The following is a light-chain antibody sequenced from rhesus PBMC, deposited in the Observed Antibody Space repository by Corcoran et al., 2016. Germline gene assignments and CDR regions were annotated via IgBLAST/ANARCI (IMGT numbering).Light chain of an antibody. J-gene: IGLJ1*01. CDR2: EVS. Sequence: QAAPTQSPSVSGSPGQSVTISCTGTISDIGGYNRVSWYQQLPGKAPKLIIFEVSKWPSGVSDRFSGSKSGNTASLTISGLQAEDEADYYCSSYATGNTFIFGSGTRLTVL. CDR3: SSYATGNTFI. CDR1: ISDIGGYNR. V-gene: IGLV2-13*03.